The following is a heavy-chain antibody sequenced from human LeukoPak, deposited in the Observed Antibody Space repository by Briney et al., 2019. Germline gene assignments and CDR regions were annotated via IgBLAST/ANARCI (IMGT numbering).Heavy chain of an antibody. J-gene: IGHJ4*02. V-gene: IGHV1-18*01. CDR1: GYTFTSYG. CDR3: ASGAARNFDY. Sequence: ASVKVSCKASGYTFTSYGISWVRQAPGQGLEWMGWISAYNGNTNYAQKLQGRVTMTRDTSNSTAYMELSRLRSDDTAVYYCASGAARNFDYWGQGTLVTVSS. CDR2: ISAYNGNT. D-gene: IGHD6-6*01.